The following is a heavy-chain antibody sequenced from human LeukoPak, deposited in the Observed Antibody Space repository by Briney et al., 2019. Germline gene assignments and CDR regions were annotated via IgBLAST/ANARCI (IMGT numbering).Heavy chain of an antibody. D-gene: IGHD5-12*01. CDR1: GFTFSSYA. CDR3: ARDKKMGGYGLWYYYYYMDV. J-gene: IGHJ6*03. CDR2: ISYDGSNK. Sequence: GGSLRLSCAASGFTFSSYAMHWVRQAPGKGLEWVAVISYDGSNKYYADSVKGRFTISRDNSKNTLYLQMNSLRAEDTAVYYCARDKKMGGYGLWYYYYYMDVWGKGTTVTVSS. V-gene: IGHV3-30*04.